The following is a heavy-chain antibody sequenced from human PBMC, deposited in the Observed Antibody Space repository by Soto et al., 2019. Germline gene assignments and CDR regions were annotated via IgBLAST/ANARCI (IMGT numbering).Heavy chain of an antibody. V-gene: IGHV3-30*18. CDR3: AKGYLGNFCDP. Sequence: GGSLRLSCAASGFTFSTYGIHWVRQAPGKGLEWVAVISNDGNNKYYSDSVKGRFTISRDNSKNMLYLQMNSLTAEDTAVYYCAKGYLGNFCDPWGQGALVTVSS. J-gene: IGHJ5*02. CDR2: ISNDGNNK. D-gene: IGHD5-18*01. CDR1: GFTFSTYG.